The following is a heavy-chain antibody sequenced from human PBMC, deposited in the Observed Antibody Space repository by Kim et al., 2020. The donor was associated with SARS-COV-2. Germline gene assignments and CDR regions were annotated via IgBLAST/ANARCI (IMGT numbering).Heavy chain of an antibody. J-gene: IGHJ4*02. D-gene: IGHD1-26*01. CDR2: ISYDGSNK. CDR1: GFTFSNYA. Sequence: GGSLRLSCAASGFTFSNYAIHWVRQAPGKGLEWVAVISYDGSNKYYADSVKGRFTISRDNSKNTLYLQMYSLKPEDTAVYYCVRSNSGSYWGGGDYWGQGTLVTVSS. V-gene: IGHV3-30*04. CDR3: VRSNSGSYWGGGDY.